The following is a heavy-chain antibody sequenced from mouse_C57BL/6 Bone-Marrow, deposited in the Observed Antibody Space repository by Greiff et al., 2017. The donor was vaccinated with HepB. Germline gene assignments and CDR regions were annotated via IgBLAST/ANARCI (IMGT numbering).Heavy chain of an antibody. CDR1: GYTFTSYW. D-gene: IGHD1-1*01. CDR2: IDPSDSYT. CDR3: ARQGDYYGSSYVDFDV. V-gene: IGHV1-50*01. Sequence: QVQLQQPGAELVKPGASVKLSCKASGYTFTSYWMQWVNQRPGQGLEWIGEIDPSDSYTNYNQKFKGKATLTVDTSSSTAYMQLSSLTSEDSAVYYCARQGDYYGSSYVDFDVWGTGTTVTVSS. J-gene: IGHJ1*03.